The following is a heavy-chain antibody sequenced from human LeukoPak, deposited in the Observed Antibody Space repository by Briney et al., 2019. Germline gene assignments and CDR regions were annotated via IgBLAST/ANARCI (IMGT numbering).Heavy chain of an antibody. D-gene: IGHD2-15*01. CDR2: ISAYNGNT. CDR1: GYTFTSYG. CDR3: ARGVNKGYCSGGSCYLYYFDY. Sequence: ASVKVSCKASGYTFTSYGISWVRQAPGQGLEWMGWISAYNGNTNYAQKLQGSVTMTTDTSTSTAYMELRSLRSDDTAVYYCARGVNKGYCSGGSCYLYYFDYWGQGTLVTVSS. V-gene: IGHV1-18*01. J-gene: IGHJ4*02.